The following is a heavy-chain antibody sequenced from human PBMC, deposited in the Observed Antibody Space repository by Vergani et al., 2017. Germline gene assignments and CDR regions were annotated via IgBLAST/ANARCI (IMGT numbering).Heavy chain of an antibody. V-gene: IGHV1-69*08. CDR3: GRDRTGGNSFNWIDF. D-gene: IGHD4-23*01. CDR1: GGTFSSCT. Sequence: QVQLVQSGAEVKKPGSSVKVSCKASGGTFSSCTISWVRQAPGQGLEWMGRIIPMLGIANYAQNFQGRVTIIADKSTTTAYMDLSSLRSEDTAVYYCGRDRTGGNSFNWIDFWGQGTLVTVSS. CDR2: IIPMLGIA. J-gene: IGHJ4*02.